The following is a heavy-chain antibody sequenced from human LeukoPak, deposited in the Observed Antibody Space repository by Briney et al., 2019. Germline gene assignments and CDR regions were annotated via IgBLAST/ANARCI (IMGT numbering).Heavy chain of an antibody. CDR2: IFPGDSDT. Sequence: GASLQISCKGSGYTFTTHWIAWVRQMPGKGLEWMGIIFPGDSDTTYSPSFEGQVTISADKSINTAYLQWSSLKASDTAMYYCAISESQTRFDFWGQGTLVTVSS. V-gene: IGHV5-51*01. J-gene: IGHJ4*02. D-gene: IGHD1/OR15-1a*01. CDR3: AISESQTRFDF. CDR1: GYTFTTHW.